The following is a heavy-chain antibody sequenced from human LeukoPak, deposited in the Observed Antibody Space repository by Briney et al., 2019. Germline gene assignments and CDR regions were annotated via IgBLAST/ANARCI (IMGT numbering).Heavy chain of an antibody. J-gene: IGHJ3*01. CDR3: ARDIELST. CDR2: ISFNGKNT. V-gene: IGHV3-23*01. D-gene: IGHD5-12*01. CDR1: GFNFADSA. Sequence: PGGSLRLSCAASGFNFADSATSWVRQTPRKGLEWVSLISFNGKNTYYGDSVKGRFTISRDNSKDTVYLQMNSLRAEDTAIFYCARDIELSTWGPGTMVTVSS.